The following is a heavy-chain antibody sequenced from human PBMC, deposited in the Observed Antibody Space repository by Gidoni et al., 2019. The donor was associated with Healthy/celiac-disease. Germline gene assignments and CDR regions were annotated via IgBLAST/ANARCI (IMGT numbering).Heavy chain of an antibody. V-gene: IGHV3-23*01. D-gene: IGHD3-22*01. J-gene: IGHJ6*02. Sequence: DVPLLESGGGLVQPGGSLILSCSASGFPFSTYAMSWVRQAPGKGLEWVSAISGSGGSTYYADSVKGRFTIARDKSKNTLYLQMNSLRAEDTAVYYCAKSEDDSSGDDYYGMDVWGQGTTVTVSS. CDR2: ISGSGGST. CDR1: GFPFSTYA. CDR3: AKSEDDSSGDDYYGMDV.